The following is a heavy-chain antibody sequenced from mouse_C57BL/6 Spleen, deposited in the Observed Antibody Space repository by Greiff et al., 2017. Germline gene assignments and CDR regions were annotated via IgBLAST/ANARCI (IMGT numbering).Heavy chain of an antibody. D-gene: IGHD3-1*01. V-gene: IGHV1-72*01. CDR1: GYTFTSYW. CDR2: IDPNSGGT. Sequence: QVQLQQPGAELVKPGASVKLSCKASGYTFTSYWMHWVKQRPGRGLEWIGRIDPNSGGTKYNEKFKSKATLTVDTPSSTAYMQLSSLTSEDAAVYDCARSGSQRGFAYWGQGTLVTVSA. CDR3: ARSGSQRGFAY. J-gene: IGHJ3*01.